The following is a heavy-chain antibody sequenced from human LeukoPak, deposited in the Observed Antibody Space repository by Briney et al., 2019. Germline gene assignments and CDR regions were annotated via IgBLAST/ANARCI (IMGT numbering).Heavy chain of an antibody. V-gene: IGHV1-46*01. J-gene: IGHJ4*02. CDR1: GYTFSSYH. CDR3: ASAWESIAGYYFDY. CDR2: INPSFNPGPEIT. Sequence: ASVKLSCKASGYTFSSYHIHWVRQAPAQGLEWMGKINPSFNPGPEITTYAQKFQGRVTVTRDTSTTTVYMELSSLRSEDTAVYYCASAWESIAGYYFDYWGQGTLVTVSS. D-gene: IGHD6-13*01.